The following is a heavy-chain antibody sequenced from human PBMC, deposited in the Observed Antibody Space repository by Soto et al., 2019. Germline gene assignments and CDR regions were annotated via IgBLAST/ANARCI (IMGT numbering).Heavy chain of an antibody. V-gene: IGHV3-23*01. D-gene: IGHD6-19*01. J-gene: IGHJ4*02. CDR2: ISGSGDNT. CDR3: AKGTGYSSGWYSDY. Sequence: EVQLLESGGGLVQPGGSLRLSCAASGFTFSSYAMNWVRQAPGKGLEWVSTISGSGDNTYYADSVKGRFTISRDNSKSTLYLQMNSLRAEDTAVYFCAKGTGYSSGWYSDYWGQGTLVTVSS. CDR1: GFTFSSYA.